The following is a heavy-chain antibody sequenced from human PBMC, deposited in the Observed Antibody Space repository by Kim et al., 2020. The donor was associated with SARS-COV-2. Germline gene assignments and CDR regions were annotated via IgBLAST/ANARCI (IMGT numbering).Heavy chain of an antibody. CDR1: GGSFSGNY. Sequence: SETLSLTCAVYGGSFSGNYWSWIRQPPGKGLEWIGEINHSGSTNYNPSLKSRVTISVDTSKNQFSLQLSSVTAADTAVYYCARGRAVTTFFYYYYGMDLWGRGTTVTVSS. CDR3: ARGRAVTTFFYYYYGMDL. CDR2: INHSGST. V-gene: IGHV4-34*01. D-gene: IGHD4-17*01. J-gene: IGHJ6*02.